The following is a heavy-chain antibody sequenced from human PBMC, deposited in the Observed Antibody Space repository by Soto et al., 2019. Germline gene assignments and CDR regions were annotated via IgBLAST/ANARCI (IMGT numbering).Heavy chain of an antibody. V-gene: IGHV3-23*01. D-gene: IGHD3-16*01. CDR3: AKDGAHMSYFDY. J-gene: IGHJ4*02. Sequence: EVQLLESGGGLVQPGGSLRLSCAASGFTFSDYAMSWVRQAPGKGLERVSGISGSGSTTYYADSVKGRFTISRDNSKNTLYLQMNSLRGDDTALYYCAKDGAHMSYFDYWGQGTLVTVSS. CDR2: ISGSGSTT. CDR1: GFTFSDYA.